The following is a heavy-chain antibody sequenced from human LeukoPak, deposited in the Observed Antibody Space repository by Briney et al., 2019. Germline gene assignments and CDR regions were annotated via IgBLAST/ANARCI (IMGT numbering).Heavy chain of an antibody. Sequence: PSETLSLTCAVYGGSFSGYYWSWIRQPAGKGLEWIGRIYTSGSTNYNPSLKSRVTISVDTSKNQFSLKLSSVTAADTAVYYCAREVGATLNDAFDIWGQGTMVTVSS. V-gene: IGHV4-4*07. CDR2: IYTSGST. CDR3: AREVGATLNDAFDI. CDR1: GGSFSGYY. D-gene: IGHD1-26*01. J-gene: IGHJ3*02.